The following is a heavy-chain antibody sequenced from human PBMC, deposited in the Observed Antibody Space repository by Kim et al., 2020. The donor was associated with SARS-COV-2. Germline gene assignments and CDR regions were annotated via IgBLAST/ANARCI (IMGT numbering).Heavy chain of an antibody. CDR1: GGTFSSYA. CDR3: ARDGLLLSDYYDHYYYGMDV. D-gene: IGHD3-22*01. V-gene: IGHV1-69*13. J-gene: IGHJ6*02. Sequence: SVKVSCKASGGTFSSYAISWVRQAPGQGLEWMGGIIPIFGTANYAQKFQGRVTITADESTSTAYMELSSLRSEDTAVYYCARDGLLLSDYYDHYYYGMDVWGQGTTVTVSS. CDR2: IIPIFGTA.